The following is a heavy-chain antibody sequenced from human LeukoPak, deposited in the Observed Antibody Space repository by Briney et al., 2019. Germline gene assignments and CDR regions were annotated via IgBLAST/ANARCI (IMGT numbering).Heavy chain of an antibody. CDR2: ISYDGSNK. V-gene: IGHV3-30*18. CDR3: AKDLDPIHPDWFDP. Sequence: GGSLRLSCAASGFTFSNYGMHWVRQAPGKGLEWVAVISYDGSNKYYADSVKGRFTISRDNSKNTLYLQMNSLRAEDTAVYYCAKDLDPIHPDWFDPWGQGTLVTVSS. D-gene: IGHD1-1*01. J-gene: IGHJ5*02. CDR1: GFTFSNYG.